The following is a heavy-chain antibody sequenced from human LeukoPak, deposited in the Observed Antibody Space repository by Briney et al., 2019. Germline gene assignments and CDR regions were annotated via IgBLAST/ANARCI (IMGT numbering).Heavy chain of an antibody. CDR1: GFTFSSYV. CDR3: ARGGGRHVEY. J-gene: IGHJ4*02. V-gene: IGHV3-23*01. CDR2: ITGSGGST. Sequence: PGESLRLSCAASGFTFSSYVMNWVRQAPGKGLEWVSAITGSGGSTYYADSVKGRFTISRDNSKNAVYLQMNSLRAEDTAVYYCARGGGRHVEYWGQGNLVTVSS. D-gene: IGHD2/OR15-2a*01.